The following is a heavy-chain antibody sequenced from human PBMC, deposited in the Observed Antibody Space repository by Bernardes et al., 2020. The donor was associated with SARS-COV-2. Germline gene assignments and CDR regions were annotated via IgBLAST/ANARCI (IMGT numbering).Heavy chain of an antibody. CDR2: ISAYNGNT. CDR1: GYTFTSYG. CDR3: ASSGYSYGIPLYYMDV. J-gene: IGHJ6*03. D-gene: IGHD5-18*01. Sequence: ASVKVSCKASGYTFTSYGISWVRQAPGQGLEWMGWISAYNGNTNYAQKLQGRVTMTTDTSTSTAYMELRSLRSDDTAVYYCASSGYSYGIPLYYMDVWGKGTTVTVSS. V-gene: IGHV1-18*01.